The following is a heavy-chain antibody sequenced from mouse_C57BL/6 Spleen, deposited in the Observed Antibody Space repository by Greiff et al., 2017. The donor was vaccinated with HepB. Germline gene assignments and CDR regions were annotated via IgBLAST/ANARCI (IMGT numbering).Heavy chain of an antibody. J-gene: IGHJ4*01. V-gene: IGHV2-6*01. Sequence: VKVVESGPGLVAPSQSLSITCTVSGFSLTSYGVDWVRQSPGKGLEWLGVIWGVGSTNYNSALKSRLSISKDNSKSQVFLKMNSLQTDDTAMYYCASGYEAMDYWGQGTSVTVSS. CDR2: IWGVGST. CDR3: ASGYEAMDY. D-gene: IGHD2-10*02. CDR1: GFSLTSYG.